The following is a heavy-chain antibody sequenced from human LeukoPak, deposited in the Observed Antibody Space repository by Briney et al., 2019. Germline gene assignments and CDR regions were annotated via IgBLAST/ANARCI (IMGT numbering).Heavy chain of an antibody. V-gene: IGHV3-23*01. J-gene: IGHJ4*02. D-gene: IGHD1-1*01. CDR2: ISGSGGST. CDR1: GFTFSSYA. CDR3: ATQELRNAGPLDY. Sequence: PGGSLRLSCAASGFTFSSYAMSWVRQAPGKGLEWVSAISGSGGSTYYADSVKGRFTISRDNSKNTLYLQMNSLRAEDTAVYCCATQELRNAGPLDYWGQGTLVTVSS.